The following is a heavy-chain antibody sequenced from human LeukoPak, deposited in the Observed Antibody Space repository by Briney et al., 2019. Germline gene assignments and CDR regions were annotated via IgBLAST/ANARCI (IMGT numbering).Heavy chain of an antibody. Sequence: SETLSLTCAVYGGSCNDYYCSWIRQPPAKGQEWIGVMHPYGIFYYNSSLMSRVTISIDTSKSQFSLRLSSVTAADTAFYYCARGRDRSKAGDHWGQGSLVTVSS. V-gene: IGHV4-34*01. CDR3: ARGRDRSKAGDH. D-gene: IGHD5-24*01. CDR1: GGSCNDYY. CDR2: MHPYGIF. J-gene: IGHJ4*02.